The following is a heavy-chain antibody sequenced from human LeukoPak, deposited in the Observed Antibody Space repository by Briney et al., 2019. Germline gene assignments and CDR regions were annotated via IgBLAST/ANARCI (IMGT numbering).Heavy chain of an antibody. CDR3: ARTREYSSSWYFPPFDP. J-gene: IGHJ5*02. CDR1: GYTFTGYY. V-gene: IGHV1-2*02. CDR2: INPNNGGT. D-gene: IGHD6-13*01. Sequence: ASVKVSCKASGYTFTGYYMHWVRQAPGQGLEWMGWINPNNGGTNYAQNFQGRVTMTRDPSISTAYMELNSLTSNDTAVYYCARTREYSSSWYFPPFDPWGQGTLVTVSS.